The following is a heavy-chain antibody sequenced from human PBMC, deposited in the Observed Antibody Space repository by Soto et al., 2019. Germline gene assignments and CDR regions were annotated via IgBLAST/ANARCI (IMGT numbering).Heavy chain of an antibody. J-gene: IGHJ4*02. D-gene: IGHD1-26*01. Sequence: GGSLRLSCAASGFTFSVYGMHWFRQAPGKGLEWVAITRHDGSNTYYADSVRGRFTISRDNSKKTLYLQMDSLRAEDTAVYYCARDGVGATTFFGYFDYWGQGTLVTVSS. V-gene: IGHV3-30*02. CDR3: ARDGVGATTFFGYFDY. CDR2: TRHDGSNT. CDR1: GFTFSVYG.